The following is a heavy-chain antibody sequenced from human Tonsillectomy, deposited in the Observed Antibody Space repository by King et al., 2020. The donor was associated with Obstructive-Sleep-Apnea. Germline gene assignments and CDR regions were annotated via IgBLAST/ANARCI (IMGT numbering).Heavy chain of an antibody. V-gene: IGHV3-23*04. CDR3: AKPLGSSWYAEY. D-gene: IGHD6-13*01. CDR1: GFTFSSYA. Sequence: VQLVESGGGLVQPGGSLRLSCAASGFTFSSYAMSWVRQAPGKGLEWVSAIGCSGGSTYYSDSVTGRFTISRANSKNTLYLQMNSLRAEDTAVYYCAKPLGSSWYAEYWGQGTLVTVSS. CDR2: IGCSGGST. J-gene: IGHJ4*02.